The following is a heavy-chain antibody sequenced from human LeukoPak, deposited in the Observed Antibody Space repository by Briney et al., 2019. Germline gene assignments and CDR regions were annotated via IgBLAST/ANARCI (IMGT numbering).Heavy chain of an antibody. CDR3: AREKLLLGYYGTDV. CDR2: IKQDGSEK. V-gene: IGHV3-7*01. D-gene: IGHD3-16*01. CDR1: GFTFSSYW. Sequence: GGSLRLSCAASGFTFSSYWMSWVRQAPGKGLEWVANIKQDGSEKYYVDSVKGRFTISRDNAKNSLYLQMNSLRAEDTAVYYCAREKLLLGYYGTDVWGQGTTVAVSS. J-gene: IGHJ6*02.